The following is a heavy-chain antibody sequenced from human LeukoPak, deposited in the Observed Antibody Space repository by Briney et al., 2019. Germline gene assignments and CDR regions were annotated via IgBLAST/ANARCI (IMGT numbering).Heavy chain of an antibody. CDR1: GFTFSSYA. Sequence: EAGGSLRLSCAASGFTFSSYAMSWVRQAPGKGLEWVSAISGSGGSTYYADSVKGRFTISRDNSKNTLYLQMNSLRAEDTAVYYCAKYAEGTATVEVDYWGQGTLVTVSS. J-gene: IGHJ4*02. CDR2: ISGSGGST. CDR3: AKYAEGTATVEVDY. V-gene: IGHV3-23*01. D-gene: IGHD5-18*01.